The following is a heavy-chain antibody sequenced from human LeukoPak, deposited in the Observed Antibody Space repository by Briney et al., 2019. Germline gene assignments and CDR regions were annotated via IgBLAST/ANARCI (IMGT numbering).Heavy chain of an antibody. CDR2: IWYDGSNK. D-gene: IGHD1-26*01. Sequence: GGSLRLSCAASGFTFSSYGMHWVRQAPGKGLEWVAVIWYDGSNKYYADSVKGRFTISRDNSKNTLYLQMNSLRAEDTAVYYCARDSSHSGSYWVLDYWGQGTLVTVSS. CDR3: ARDSSHSGSYWVLDY. J-gene: IGHJ4*02. CDR1: GFTFSSYG. V-gene: IGHV3-33*01.